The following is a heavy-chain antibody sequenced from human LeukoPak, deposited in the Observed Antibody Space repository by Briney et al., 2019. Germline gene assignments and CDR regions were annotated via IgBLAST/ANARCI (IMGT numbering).Heavy chain of an antibody. J-gene: IGHJ5*02. CDR1: GFTFSSYW. V-gene: IGHV3-74*01. CDR3: ARGSTRGSWFDP. D-gene: IGHD1-26*01. Sequence: GGSLRLSCAASGFTFSSYWMHWVRQAPGKGLVWVSRINSDGSSTSYADSVKGRFTISRDNAKNTLYLQMNSLRAEDTAVYYCARGSTRGSWFDPWGREPWSPSPQ. CDR2: INSDGSST.